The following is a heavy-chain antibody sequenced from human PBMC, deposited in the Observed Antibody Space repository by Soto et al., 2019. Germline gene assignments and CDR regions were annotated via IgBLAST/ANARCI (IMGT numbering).Heavy chain of an antibody. D-gene: IGHD5-18*01. CDR3: SHIVDTGSVENN. V-gene: IGHV2-5*02. J-gene: IGHJ4*02. CDR1: GFSLSTSGVG. Sequence: QITLKESGPTLVKPTQTLTLTCTFSGFSLSTSGVGVGWIRQPPGKALEWLALIYWDEDKRYSPSLKSRLTITKGTSKNQVVLTMTNMDPVDTATCYCSHIVDTGSVENNGGQGTLVTVSS. CDR2: IYWDEDK.